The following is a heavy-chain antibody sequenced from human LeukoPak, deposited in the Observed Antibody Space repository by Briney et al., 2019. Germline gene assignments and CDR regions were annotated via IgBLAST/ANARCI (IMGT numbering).Heavy chain of an antibody. CDR3: ARLLSSQTDF. Sequence: GGSLRLSCAASGFTFSDYTMNWVRQAPGKGLEWVSYISSGGSTIYYADSVKGRFTISRDNAKNSLYLQMNSLRDEDSAVYYCARLLSSQTDFWGQGALVTVSS. D-gene: IGHD2-21*01. V-gene: IGHV3-48*02. CDR2: ISSGGSTI. J-gene: IGHJ4*02. CDR1: GFTFSDYT.